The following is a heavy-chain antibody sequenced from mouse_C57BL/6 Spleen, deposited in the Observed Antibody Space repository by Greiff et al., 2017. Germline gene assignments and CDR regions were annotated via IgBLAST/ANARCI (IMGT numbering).Heavy chain of an antibody. CDR1: GYSFTDYN. Sequence: VQLKHSGPELVKPGASVKISCKASGYSFTDYNMNWVKQSNGKSLEWIGVINPNYGTTSYNQKFKGKATLTVDQSSSTAYMQLNSLTSEDSAVYYCARPYGYDVAWFAYWGQGTLVTVSA. CDR2: INPNYGTT. CDR3: ARPYGYDVAWFAY. J-gene: IGHJ3*01. D-gene: IGHD2-2*01. V-gene: IGHV1-39*01.